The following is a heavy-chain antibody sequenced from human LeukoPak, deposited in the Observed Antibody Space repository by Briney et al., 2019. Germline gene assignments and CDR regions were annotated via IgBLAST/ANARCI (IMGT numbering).Heavy chain of an antibody. V-gene: IGHV3-33*01. J-gene: IGHJ4*02. CDR1: GFTFSSHG. D-gene: IGHD2-15*01. CDR2: IWYDGRNK. Sequence: PGGSLRLSCAASGFTFSSHGMHWVRQAPGKGLEWVAIIWYDGRNKYYTDSVKGRFTISRDNSKNTLYLQMNSLRAEDTAVYYCARDPNCSGGSCFDYWGQGTLVTVSS. CDR3: ARDPNCSGGSCFDY.